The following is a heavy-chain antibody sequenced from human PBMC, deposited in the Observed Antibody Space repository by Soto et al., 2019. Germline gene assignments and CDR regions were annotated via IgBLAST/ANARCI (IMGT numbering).Heavy chain of an antibody. CDR1: GFTFSSYS. D-gene: IGHD2-15*01. Sequence: WGSLRLPCAAAGFTFSSYSMNRVRQAPGKGLEWVSSISSSSSYIYYADSVKGRFTISRDNAKNSLYLQMNSLRAEDTAVYYCAREPHSDAFDIWGQGTMVTVSS. V-gene: IGHV3-21*01. CDR3: AREPHSDAFDI. J-gene: IGHJ3*02. CDR2: ISSSSSYI.